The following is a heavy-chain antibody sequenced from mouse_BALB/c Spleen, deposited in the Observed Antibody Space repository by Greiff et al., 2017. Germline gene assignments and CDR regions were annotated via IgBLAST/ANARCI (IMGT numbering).Heavy chain of an antibody. D-gene: IGHD4-1*01. J-gene: IGHJ3*01. CDR3: ARNNWGFAY. V-gene: IGHV2-2*02. CDR2: IWSGGST. Sequence: VQGVESGPGLVQPSQSLSITCTVSGFSLTSYGVHWVRQSPGKGLEWLGVIWSGGSTDYNAAFISRLSNSKDNSKSQVFFKMNSLQANDTAIYYCARNNWGFAYWGQGTLVTVSA. CDR1: GFSLTSYG.